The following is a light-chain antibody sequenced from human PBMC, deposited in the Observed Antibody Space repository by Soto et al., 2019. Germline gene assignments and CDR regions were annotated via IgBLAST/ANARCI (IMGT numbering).Light chain of an antibody. CDR2: DAA. CDR3: QHTSSAPFT. CDR1: QNINTY. V-gene: IGKV1-39*01. Sequence: DIQMTQSPYSLSAAVGDRVTITCRASQNINTYLNWYQQKPGKAPKLLIVDAASLQSGVPSRFSGSGSSTDFTLTITSLQPEDFATYYYQHTSSAPFTFGPGTKVDIK. J-gene: IGKJ3*01.